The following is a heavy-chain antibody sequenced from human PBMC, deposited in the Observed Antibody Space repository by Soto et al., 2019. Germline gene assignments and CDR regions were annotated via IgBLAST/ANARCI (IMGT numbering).Heavy chain of an antibody. CDR1: GFTFSAYN. Sequence: EVQLVESGGGLVKPGGSLRLSCAASGFTFSAYNMNWVRQAPGKGLEWVAYISSGGSTIYYADSVKGRFTFSRDNAKNSLYLQMNSLRDEDTAVYYCARDRGTVTNDVGQDYGMDVWGQGTTVTVSS. CDR2: ISSGGSTI. V-gene: IGHV3-48*02. D-gene: IGHD4-17*01. CDR3: ARDRGTVTNDVGQDYGMDV. J-gene: IGHJ6*02.